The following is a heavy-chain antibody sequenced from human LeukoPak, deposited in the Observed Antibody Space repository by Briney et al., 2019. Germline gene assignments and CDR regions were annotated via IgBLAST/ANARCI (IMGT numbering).Heavy chain of an antibody. D-gene: IGHD2/OR15-2a*01. V-gene: IGHV3-7*01. CDR1: GFTFSNHR. Sequence: HVRSLSLSCAASGFTFSNHRMSWVGQSPGHGVKWLANINQGGSETYHAESVTGRFAISRDNARSALHSALSCLRVEVPALQYLATEDCTDKGDFDLWGRGTLVTVSS. CDR3: ATEDCTDKGDFDL. J-gene: IGHJ2*01. CDR2: INQGGSET.